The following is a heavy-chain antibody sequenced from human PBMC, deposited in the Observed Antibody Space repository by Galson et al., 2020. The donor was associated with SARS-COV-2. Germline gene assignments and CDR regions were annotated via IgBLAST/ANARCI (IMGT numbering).Heavy chain of an antibody. V-gene: IGHV3-48*01. CDR2: ISNSSRTI. J-gene: IGHJ5*02. Sequence: GESLKISCEASGFTFSTISMNWVRQAPGKGLEWGSYISNSSRTIHYADSVKGRFTISRDNDKNSLYLQMNSLRAEDTALYYCARGQWLSAWGRGTLVTVSS. CDR1: GFTFSTIS. CDR3: ARGQWLSA. D-gene: IGHD3-22*01.